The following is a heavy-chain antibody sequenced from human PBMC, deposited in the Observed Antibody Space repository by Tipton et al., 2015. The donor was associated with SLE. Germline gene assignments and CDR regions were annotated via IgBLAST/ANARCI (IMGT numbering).Heavy chain of an antibody. J-gene: IGHJ3*02. CDR3: AREEENDFWSGGDAFDI. V-gene: IGHV4-31*03. Sequence: TLSLTCTVSGGSISSGGYYWSWIRQHPGKGLEWIGYIYYSGSTYYNPSLKSRVTISVDTSKNQFFLRPRSVTAADTAVYYCAREEENDFWSGGDAFDIWGQGTMVTVSS. CDR2: IYYSGST. CDR1: GGSISSGGYY. D-gene: IGHD3-3*01.